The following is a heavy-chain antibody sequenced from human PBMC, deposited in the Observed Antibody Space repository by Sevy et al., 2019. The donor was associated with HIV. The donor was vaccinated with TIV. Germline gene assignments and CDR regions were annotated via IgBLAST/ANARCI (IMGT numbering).Heavy chain of an antibody. CDR3: ANQPLTLISPPHS. CDR2: VYYSGST. D-gene: IGHD2-2*01. CDR1: GDSISNSRYY. Sequence: SETLSLTCTVSGDSISNSRYYWGWIRQPPGKGLEWIGSVYYSGSTYYNPSLKSRVTLSIDTSKNQFLLKVNSVTATDTAVYYCANQPLTLISPPHSWGQGTLVTVSS. J-gene: IGHJ4*02. V-gene: IGHV4-39*01.